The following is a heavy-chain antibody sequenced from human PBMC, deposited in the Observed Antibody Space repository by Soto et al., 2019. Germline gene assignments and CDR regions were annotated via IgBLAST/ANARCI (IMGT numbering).Heavy chain of an antibody. CDR1: GGSFSGYY. Sequence: SETLSLTCAVYGGSFSGYYWSWIRQPPGKGLEWIGEINHSGSTNYNPSLKSRVTISVDTSKNQFSLKLSSVTAADTAVYYCARLKRYDFWSGYFSVQWAFFDYWVQGTLVTVSS. CDR2: INHSGST. CDR3: ARLKRYDFWSGYFSVQWAFFDY. J-gene: IGHJ4*02. D-gene: IGHD3-3*01. V-gene: IGHV4-34*01.